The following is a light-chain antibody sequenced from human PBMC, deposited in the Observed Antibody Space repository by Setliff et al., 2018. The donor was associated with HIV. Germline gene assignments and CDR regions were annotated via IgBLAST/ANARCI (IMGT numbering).Light chain of an antibody. V-gene: IGLV2-11*01. Sequence: QSALTQPRSVSGSPGQSVTISCTGTSSDVGGYNYVSWYQQYPGQAPKVMIYDVTKRPSGVPDRFSDSKSGNTASLTISGLQAEDEADYYCCSYVGSYTNYVFGTGTKVTVL. J-gene: IGLJ1*01. CDR3: CSYVGSYTNYV. CDR1: SSDVGGYNY. CDR2: DVT.